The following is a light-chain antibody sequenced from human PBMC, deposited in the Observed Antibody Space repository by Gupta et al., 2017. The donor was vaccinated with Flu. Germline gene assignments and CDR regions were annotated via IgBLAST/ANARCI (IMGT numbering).Light chain of an antibody. Sequence: DIQLTQSPSFLSASVGDRVTVTCRASQDINTYLAWYQQKPGKAPKLLIYAASTLQSGVPSRFSGSGSATEFTLTISSLQAEDLATYYCQQLNDYPPTFGGGTKVEIK. CDR2: AAS. V-gene: IGKV1-9*01. J-gene: IGKJ4*01. CDR3: QQLNDYPPT. CDR1: QDINTY.